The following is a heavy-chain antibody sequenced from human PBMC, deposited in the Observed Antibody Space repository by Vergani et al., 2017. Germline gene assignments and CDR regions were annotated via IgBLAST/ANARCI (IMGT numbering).Heavy chain of an antibody. D-gene: IGHD5-18*01. Sequence: EVQLVESGGGLVPPGRSLRLSCAASGFSFGDYAMTWVRQAPGKGLGWVAFIRNKAYGGTTEYAASVKGRFTISRDDSNSLAYLQLSGLKTEDTAVYFCSRGRGYSFGYSDCWGQGTLVTVSS. CDR3: SRGRGYSFGYSDC. CDR2: IRNKAYGGTT. CDR1: GFSFGDYA. V-gene: IGHV3-49*04. J-gene: IGHJ4*02.